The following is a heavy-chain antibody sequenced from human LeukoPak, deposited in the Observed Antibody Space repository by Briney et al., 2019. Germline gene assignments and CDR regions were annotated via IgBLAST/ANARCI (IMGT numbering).Heavy chain of an antibody. V-gene: IGHV3-11*06. D-gene: IGHD3-22*01. CDR2: ISSSSSYT. CDR1: GFTFSDYY. CDR3: ARSPPTYDSSGYYFDY. Sequence: GGSLRLSCAASGFTFSDYYVSWIRQAPGKGLEWVSYISSSSSYTNYADSVKGRFTISRDNAKNSLYLQMNSLRAEDTAVYYCARSPPTYDSSGYYFDYWGQGTLVTVSS. J-gene: IGHJ4*02.